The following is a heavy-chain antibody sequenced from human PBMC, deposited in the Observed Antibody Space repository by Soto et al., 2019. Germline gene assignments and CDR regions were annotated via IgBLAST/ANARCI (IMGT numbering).Heavy chain of an antibody. CDR1: GYTFTSYY. V-gene: IGHV1-46*03. Sequence: QVQLVQSGAEVKKPGASVKVSCKASGYTFTSYYMHWVRQAPGQGLEWMGIINPSGGSTSYAQKFQCRVTMTRDTSTSTVYMELSSLRSEDTAVYSWARANLWFGDGAFDIWGQGTMVTVSS. CDR2: INPSGGST. D-gene: IGHD3-10*01. J-gene: IGHJ3*02. CDR3: ARANLWFGDGAFDI.